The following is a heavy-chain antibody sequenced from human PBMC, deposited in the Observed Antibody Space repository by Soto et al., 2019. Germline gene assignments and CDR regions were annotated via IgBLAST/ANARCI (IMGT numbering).Heavy chain of an antibody. CDR2: IWYDGSNK. CDR3: ASASRYYYGSGPYYNEGGTFDI. CDR1: ECTFSNYA. D-gene: IGHD3-10*01. J-gene: IGHJ3*02. V-gene: IGHV3-33*08. Sequence: PGRSLRLPYAASECTFSNYAMSRVRQAPGKGLEWVAVIWYDGSNKYYADSVKGRFTISRDNSKSTLYLQMNSLRAEDAAVYYCASASRYYYGSGPYYNEGGTFDIWGQGTMVTVSS.